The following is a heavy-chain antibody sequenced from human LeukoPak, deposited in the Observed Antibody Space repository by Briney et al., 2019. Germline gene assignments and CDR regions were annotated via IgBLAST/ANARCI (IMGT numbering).Heavy chain of an antibody. V-gene: IGHV3-48*02. D-gene: IGHD3-16*01. CDR3: AREVGGGASGQ. J-gene: IGHJ4*02. Sequence: GGSLKLSCAASGFTFSSYSMNWVRQAPGKGLEWVSYISSSSGTIYYADSVKGRFTISRDNAKNSLYLQMNSLRDDDTAVYYCAREVGGGASGQWGQGTLVTVSS. CDR1: GFTFSSYS. CDR2: ISSSSGTI.